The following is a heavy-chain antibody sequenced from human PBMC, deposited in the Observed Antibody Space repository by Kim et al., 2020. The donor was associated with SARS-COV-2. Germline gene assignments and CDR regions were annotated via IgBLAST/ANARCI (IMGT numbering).Heavy chain of an antibody. D-gene: IGHD5-18*01. CDR3: ARGAVTSFHYYYYGMDV. CDR2: IIPILGIA. CDR1: GGTFSSYA. Sequence: SVKVSCKASGGTFSSYAISWVRQAPGQGLEWMGRIIPILGIANYAQKFQGRVTITADKSTSTAYMELSSLRSEDTAVYYWARGAVTSFHYYYYGMDVWGQGTTVTVSS. J-gene: IGHJ6*02. V-gene: IGHV1-69*04.